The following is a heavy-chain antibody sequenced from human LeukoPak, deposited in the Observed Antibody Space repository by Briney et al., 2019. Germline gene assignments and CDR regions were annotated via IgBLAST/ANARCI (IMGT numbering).Heavy chain of an antibody. V-gene: IGHV5-10-1*01. J-gene: IGHJ4*02. CDR3: ARQSSEQWPPYYFDY. CDR2: IDPSDSYT. CDR1: GYSFTSYW. D-gene: IGHD6-19*01. Sequence: GESLKISCKGSGYSFTSYWIGWVRQVPGKGLEWMGRIDPSDSYTNYSPSFQGHVTISADKSISTAYLQWSSLKASDTAMYYCARQSSEQWPPYYFDYWGQGTLVTVSS.